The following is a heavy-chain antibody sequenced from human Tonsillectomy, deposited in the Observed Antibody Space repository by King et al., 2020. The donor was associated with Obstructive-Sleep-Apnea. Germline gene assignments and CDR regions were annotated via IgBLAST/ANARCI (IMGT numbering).Heavy chain of an antibody. CDR1: GFTFSSYA. CDR2: ISSNGGST. J-gene: IGHJ3*02. CDR3: ARRRGSHDAFDI. V-gene: IGHV3-64*01. D-gene: IGHD3-10*01. Sequence: VQLVESGGGLVQPGGPLRLSCAASGFTFSSYAMHWVRQAPGKGLEYVSAISSNGGSTYYANSVKGRFTISRDNSKNTLYLQMGSLRAEDMAVYYCARRRGSHDAFDIWGQGTMVTVSS.